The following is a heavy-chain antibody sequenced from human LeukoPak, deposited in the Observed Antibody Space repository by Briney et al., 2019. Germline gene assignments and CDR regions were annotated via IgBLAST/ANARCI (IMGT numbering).Heavy chain of an antibody. V-gene: IGHV3-21*01. CDR1: GFTFSSYS. J-gene: IGHJ4*02. D-gene: IGHD6-19*01. Sequence: PGGSLRLSCAASGFTFSSYSMNWVRQAPGKGLEWVSSISSSSSYIYYADSVKGRFTISRDNAKNSLYLQMNSLRAEDTAVYYCARDVAGGQQWLVQYLDYWGQGTLVTVSS. CDR3: ARDVAGGQQWLVQYLDY. CDR2: ISSSSSYI.